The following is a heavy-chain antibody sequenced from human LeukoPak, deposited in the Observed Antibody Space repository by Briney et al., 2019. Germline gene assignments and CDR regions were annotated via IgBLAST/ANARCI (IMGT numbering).Heavy chain of an antibody. J-gene: IGHJ4*02. CDR2: ISYDGSNK. Sequence: GGSLRLSCAASGFTFSSYGMHWVRQAPGKGLEWVAVISYDGSNKYYADSVKGRFTISGDNSKNTLYLQMNSLRAEDTAVYYCAKDQEMATYFDYWGQGTLVTVSS. V-gene: IGHV3-30*18. CDR3: AKDQEMATYFDY. CDR1: GFTFSSYG. D-gene: IGHD5-24*01.